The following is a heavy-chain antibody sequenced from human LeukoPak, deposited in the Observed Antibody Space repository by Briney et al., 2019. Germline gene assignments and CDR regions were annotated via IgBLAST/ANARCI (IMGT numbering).Heavy chain of an antibody. D-gene: IGHD6-13*01. CDR3: ARDSGWFRFDS. Sequence: GGSLRLSCAASGFTFSSYWMSWVRQAPGKGLEWVANIKEDGSDKYYVDSVKGRFTISRDNAKSSLYLQMNGLRAEDTAVYFCARDSGWFRFDSWGQGTLVTVSS. J-gene: IGHJ4*02. CDR2: IKEDGSDK. CDR1: GFTFSSYW. V-gene: IGHV3-7*03.